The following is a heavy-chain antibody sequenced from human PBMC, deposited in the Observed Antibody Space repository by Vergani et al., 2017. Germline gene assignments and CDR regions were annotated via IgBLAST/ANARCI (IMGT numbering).Heavy chain of an antibody. CDR3: GRVADFYGLGSRLLDL. J-gene: IGHJ5*02. D-gene: IGHD3-10*01. CDR1: GGSMSGYY. Sequence: QVRLQESGPELVKPSETLSLTCSVSGGSMSGYYWSWIRQPPGKELEWMGYMYHSGSTNYNPSLETRVTISGDTSKNQFSLKLNSVTAADTAVYYCGRVADFYGLGSRLLDLWGQGILVTVSS. CDR2: MYHSGST. V-gene: IGHV4-59*01.